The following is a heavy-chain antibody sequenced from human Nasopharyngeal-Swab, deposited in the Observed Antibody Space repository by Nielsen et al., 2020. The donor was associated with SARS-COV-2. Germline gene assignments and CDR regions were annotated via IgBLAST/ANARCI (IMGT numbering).Heavy chain of an antibody. J-gene: IGHJ5*02. CDR1: GGSISSGGYY. CDR2: IYYSGST. D-gene: IGHD6-13*01. V-gene: IGHV4-31*03. CDR3: ARRSYSSSWYGGGLDP. Sequence: SETLSLTCTVSGGSISSGGYYWSWIRQHPGKGLEWIGYIYYSGSTYYNPSLKSRVTISVDTSKNQFSLKLGSVTAADTAVYYCARRSYSSSWYGGGLDPWGQGTLVTVSS.